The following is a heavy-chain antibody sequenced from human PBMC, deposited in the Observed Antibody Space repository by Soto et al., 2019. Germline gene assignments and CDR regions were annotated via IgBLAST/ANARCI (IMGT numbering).Heavy chain of an antibody. J-gene: IGHJ6*02. CDR2: IYYSGST. CDR1: GGSISSGGNY. V-gene: IGHV4-31*03. CDR3: ARDPSIADFYGMDV. Sequence: QVQLQESGLGLVKPSQTLSLTCSVSGGSISSGGNYWNWIRQHPGKGLEWIGYIYYSGSTYYNPSLKSRVTISVDTSKNQFSLKLSSVTAADTAVYYCARDPSIADFYGMDVWGQGTTVTVSS. D-gene: IGHD6-13*01.